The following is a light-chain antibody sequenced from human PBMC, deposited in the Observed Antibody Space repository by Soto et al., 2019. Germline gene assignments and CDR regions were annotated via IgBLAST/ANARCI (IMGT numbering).Light chain of an antibody. V-gene: IGKV3-11*01. Sequence: EIVLTQSPATLSLSPGERATLSCRASQSVSSYLAWYQQKPGQAPRLLIYDASDRATGIPARFSGSGSGTDFTLTTISLESEDFAVYYWQQRSNWPGLTFGGATKVEIK. J-gene: IGKJ4*01. CDR1: QSVSSY. CDR3: QQRSNWPGLT. CDR2: DAS.